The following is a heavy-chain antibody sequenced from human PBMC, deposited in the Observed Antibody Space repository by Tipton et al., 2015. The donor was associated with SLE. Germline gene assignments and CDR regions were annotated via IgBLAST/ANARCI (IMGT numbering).Heavy chain of an antibody. V-gene: IGHV4-31*03. CDR1: GGSISSGGYY. Sequence: TLSLTCTVSGGSISSGGYYWSWIRQHPGKGLEWIGYIYYSGSTYYNPSLKSRVTISVDTSKNQFSLKLSPVTAAETAGYYCARDGAAAGPFYGMDVWGQETTVTVSS. J-gene: IGHJ6*02. D-gene: IGHD6-13*01. CDR3: ARDGAAAGPFYGMDV. CDR2: IYYSGST.